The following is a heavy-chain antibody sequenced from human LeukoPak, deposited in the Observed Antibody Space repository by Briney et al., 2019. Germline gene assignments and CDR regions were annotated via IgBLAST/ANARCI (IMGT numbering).Heavy chain of an antibody. Sequence: SETLSLTCAVYGGSFSGYYWSWIRQPPGKGLEWIGYIYYSGSTNYNPSLKSRVTISVDTSKNQFSLKLSSVTAADTAVYYCARDLVVPAAMFEPGDYMDVWGKGTTVTVSS. CDR1: GGSFSGYY. J-gene: IGHJ6*03. CDR2: IYYSGST. CDR3: ARDLVVPAAMFEPGDYMDV. V-gene: IGHV4-59*01. D-gene: IGHD2-2*01.